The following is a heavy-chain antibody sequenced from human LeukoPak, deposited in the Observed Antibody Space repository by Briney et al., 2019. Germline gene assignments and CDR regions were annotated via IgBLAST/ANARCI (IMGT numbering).Heavy chain of an antibody. V-gene: IGHV3-21*01. Sequence: GGSLRLSCAASGFTFSSYSMNWVRQAPGKGLEWVSSISSSSSYINYADSVKGRFTISRDNAKNSLYLQMNSLRAEDTAVYYCARDAIAVAGGFDYWGQGTLVTVSS. CDR1: GFTFSSYS. CDR2: ISSSSSYI. CDR3: ARDAIAVAGGFDY. J-gene: IGHJ4*02. D-gene: IGHD6-19*01.